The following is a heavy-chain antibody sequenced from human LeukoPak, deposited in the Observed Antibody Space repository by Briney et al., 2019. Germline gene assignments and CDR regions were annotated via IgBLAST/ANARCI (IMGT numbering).Heavy chain of an antibody. CDR2: IKQDGSEK. Sequence: GGSLRLSCAASGFTFSSYWMSWVRQAPGKGLEWVANIKQDGSEKYYVDSVKGRSTISRDNAKNSLYLQMNSLSAEDTAVYYCARVGYDFWSGYYNPYYFDYWGQGTLVTVSS. V-gene: IGHV3-7*01. J-gene: IGHJ4*02. CDR3: ARVGYDFWSGYYNPYYFDY. D-gene: IGHD3-3*01. CDR1: GFTFSSYW.